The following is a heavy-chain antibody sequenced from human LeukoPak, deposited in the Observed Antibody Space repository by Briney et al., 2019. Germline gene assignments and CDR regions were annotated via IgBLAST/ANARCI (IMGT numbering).Heavy chain of an antibody. Sequence: ASVKLSCKASGYTFTRQGISGVRQAPGLGLEWVGWISTYNHNTNCAQKLQGRVTMTTDTSTSTAYMELRSLSCDDTAVYYCAIEFFDSNRRDYFDYCGQGSLVTVSS. D-gene: IGHD3-22*01. CDR2: ISTYNHNT. V-gene: IGHV1-18*01. J-gene: IGHJ4*02. CDR3: AIEFFDSNRRDYFDY. CDR1: GYTFTRQG.